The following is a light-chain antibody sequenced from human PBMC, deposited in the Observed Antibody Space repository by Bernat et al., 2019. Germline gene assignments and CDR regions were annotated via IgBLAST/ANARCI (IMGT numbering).Light chain of an antibody. V-gene: IGKV3-20*01. Sequence: EIVLTQSPGTVSLSPGERVTLTCRASQNVSRSRLAWYQQKPGQAPTLLMYGASRRAAGIPDRFSDGGSGTNFNITISRLEPEDSGLYYCQHFGSSSGFTFGPGTKVEI. CDR1: QNVSRSR. CDR3: QHFGSSSGFT. J-gene: IGKJ3*01. CDR2: GAS.